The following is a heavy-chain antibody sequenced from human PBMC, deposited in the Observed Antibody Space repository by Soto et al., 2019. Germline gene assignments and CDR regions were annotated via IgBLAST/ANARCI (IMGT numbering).Heavy chain of an antibody. D-gene: IGHD3-10*01. CDR3: ARGGPPYYYGSGRLYFDY. J-gene: IGHJ4*02. CDR2: IYYSGST. V-gene: IGHV4-59*01. Sequence: QVQLQESGPGLVKPSETLSLTCTVSGGSISSYYWSWIRQPPGKGLEWIGYIYYSGSTNYNPSLKSRVTISVDTSKNQFSLKLSSVTAADTAVYYCARGGPPYYYGSGRLYFDYWGQGTLVTVSS. CDR1: GGSISSYY.